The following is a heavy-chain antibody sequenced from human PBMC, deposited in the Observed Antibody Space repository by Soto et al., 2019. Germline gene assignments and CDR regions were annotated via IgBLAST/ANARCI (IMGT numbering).Heavy chain of an antibody. J-gene: IGHJ4*03. CDR3: ARHYDFSTSNCDIDY. V-gene: IGHV5-51*01. D-gene: IGHD3-16*01. CDR1: GYAFNPFW. CDR2: FFPREPDV. Sequence: GESLKITCRASGYAFNPFWIGWVRQMPGKGLEWVGIFFPREPDVRYSPSFQGRVTISVDKSINAASLQRSGLTASDTAVYYCARHYDFSTSNCDIDYWGQGSPVTVSS.